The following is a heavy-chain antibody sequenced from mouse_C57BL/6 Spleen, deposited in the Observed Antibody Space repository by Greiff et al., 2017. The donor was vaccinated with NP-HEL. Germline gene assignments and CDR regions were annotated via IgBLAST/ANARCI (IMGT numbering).Heavy chain of an antibody. CDR3: AREYGGFDY. Sequence: EVHLVESGGGLVQSGRSLRLSCATSGFTFSDFYMEWVRQAPGKGLEWIAASRNKANDYTTEYSASVKGRFIVSRDTSQSILYLQMNALRAEDTAIYYCAREYGGFDYWGQGTTLTVSS. D-gene: IGHD1-1*01. CDR2: SRNKANDYTT. J-gene: IGHJ2*01. CDR1: GFTFSDFY. V-gene: IGHV7-1*01.